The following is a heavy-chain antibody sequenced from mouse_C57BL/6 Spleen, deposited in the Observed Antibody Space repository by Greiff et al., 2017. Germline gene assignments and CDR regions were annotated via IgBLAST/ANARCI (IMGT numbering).Heavy chain of an antibody. CDR3: AREVDYSRFAY. CDR1: GYTFTDYY. D-gene: IGHD1-1*01. V-gene: IGHV1-26*01. CDR2: INPNNGGT. J-gene: IGHJ3*01. Sequence: EVQLQQSGPELVKPGASVKISCKASGYTFTDYYMNWVKQSHGKSLEWIGDINPNNGGTSYNQKFKGKATLTVDKSSSTAYMELRSLTSEDSAVYYCAREVDYSRFAYWGQGTLVTVSA.